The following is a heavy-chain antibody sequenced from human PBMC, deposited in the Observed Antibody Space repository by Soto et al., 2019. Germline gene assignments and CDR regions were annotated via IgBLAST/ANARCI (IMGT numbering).Heavy chain of an antibody. CDR2: INHSGST. CDR1: GGSFSGYY. Sequence: PSETLSLTCAVYGGSFSGYYWSWIRQPPGKGLERIGEINHSGSTNYNPSLKSRVTISVDTSKNQFSLKLSSVTAADTAVYYCARGTPIVICTNGVCFPRLYYYYYMDVWGKGTTVTVSS. CDR3: ARGTPIVICTNGVCFPRLYYYYYMDV. V-gene: IGHV4-34*01. J-gene: IGHJ6*03. D-gene: IGHD2-8*01.